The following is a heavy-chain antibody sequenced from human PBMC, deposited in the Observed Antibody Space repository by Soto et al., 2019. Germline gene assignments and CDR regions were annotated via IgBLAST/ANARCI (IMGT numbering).Heavy chain of an antibody. J-gene: IGHJ4*02. V-gene: IGHV3-23*01. CDR3: AKDHGGIAAPRGWYWFDY. CDR1: GFTFSSDA. Sequence: PGGSLRLSCAASGFTFSSDAMSWVRQAPGKGLEWVSAISGSGGSTYYADSVKGRFTISRDNSKNTLYLQMNSLRAEDTAVYYCAKDHGGIAAPRGWYWFDYWGQGTLVTVS. CDR2: ISGSGGST. D-gene: IGHD6-6*01.